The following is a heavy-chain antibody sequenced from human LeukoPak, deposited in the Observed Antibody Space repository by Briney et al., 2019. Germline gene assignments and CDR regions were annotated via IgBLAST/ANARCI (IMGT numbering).Heavy chain of an antibody. CDR1: GGSISSYY. D-gene: IGHD3-22*01. J-gene: IGHJ5*02. V-gene: IGHV4-4*07. CDR2: IYTSGST. CDR3: AGTPPLYYYDSSGYFPHWFDP. Sequence: SETLSLTCTVSGGSISSYYWSWIRQPAGKGLEWIGRIYTSGSTNYNPSLKSRVTMPVDTSKNQFSLKLSSVTAADTAVYYCAGTPPLYYYDSSGYFPHWFDPWGQGTVVTVSS.